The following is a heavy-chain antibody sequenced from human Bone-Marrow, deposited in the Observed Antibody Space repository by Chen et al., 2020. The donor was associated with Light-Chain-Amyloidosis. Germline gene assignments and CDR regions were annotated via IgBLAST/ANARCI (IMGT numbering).Heavy chain of an antibody. CDR2: INAGNGNT. CDR3: ARGPPLQN. J-gene: IGHJ4*02. V-gene: IGHV1-3*01. CDR1: GYTFTFHS. Sequence: QVQLVQSGAEVKNPGASVKISCKASGYTFTFHSIHWVRQAPGQRLEWMGWINAGNGNTRYSQNFQARVTITRDTSASTAYMEVSSLRSEDTAVYYCARGPPLQNWGQGTLVTVSS.